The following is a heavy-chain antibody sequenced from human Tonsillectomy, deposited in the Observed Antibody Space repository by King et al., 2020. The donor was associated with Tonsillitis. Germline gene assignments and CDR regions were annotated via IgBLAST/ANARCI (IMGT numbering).Heavy chain of an antibody. CDR3: AKAPRFGELLYADWFDP. Sequence: VQLVESGGGLVQPGGSLRLSCAPSAFTFTSYAMSWVRQIPGKGLEWVSAITGSGSTTYYADSVKGRFTISRDNSKKTLYLQMDSLRAEDTAIYYCAKAPRFGELLYADWFDPWGPGTLVTVSS. V-gene: IGHV3-23*04. D-gene: IGHD3-10*01. CDR1: AFTFTSYA. J-gene: IGHJ5*02. CDR2: ITGSGSTT.